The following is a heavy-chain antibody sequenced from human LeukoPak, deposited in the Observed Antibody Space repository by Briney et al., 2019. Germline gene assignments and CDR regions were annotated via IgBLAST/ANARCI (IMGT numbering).Heavy chain of an antibody. V-gene: IGHV3-33*01. CDR3: ARGDTAMVISFGNY. CDR1: GFTFSSYG. J-gene: IGHJ4*02. Sequence: GGSLRLSCAASGFTFSSYGMHWVRQAPGKGLEWVAVIWYDGSNKYYADSVKGRFTISRDNSKNTLYLQMNSLRAEDTAVYYCARGDTAMVISFGNYWGQGTLVTVSS. D-gene: IGHD5-18*01. CDR2: IWYDGSNK.